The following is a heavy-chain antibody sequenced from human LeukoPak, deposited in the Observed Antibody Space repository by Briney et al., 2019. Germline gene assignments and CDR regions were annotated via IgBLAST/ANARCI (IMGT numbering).Heavy chain of an antibody. CDR3: AREGGSIAALGVSFYYYYYGMDV. J-gene: IGHJ6*02. Sequence: ASVKVSCKASGYTFTGYYMHWVRQAPGQGLEWMGWINPNSGGTNYAQKFQGRVTMTRDTSISTAYMELSRLRSEDTAVYYCAREGGSIAALGVSFYYYYYGMDVWGQGTTVTVSS. V-gene: IGHV1-2*02. CDR2: INPNSGGT. D-gene: IGHD6-6*01. CDR1: GYTFTGYY.